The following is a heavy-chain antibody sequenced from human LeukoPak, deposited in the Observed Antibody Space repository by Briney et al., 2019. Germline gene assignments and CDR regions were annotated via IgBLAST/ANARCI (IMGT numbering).Heavy chain of an antibody. Sequence: ASVKVSCKASGYTFTGYYMHWVRQAPGQGLQWMGWIIPKSGDTNYAQKFQDRVTMTRDTSISTAYMELHFLTSDDTAVYYCARGDYYGSPKVVAAWGQGTLVSISS. CDR1: GYTFTGYY. V-gene: IGHV1-2*02. J-gene: IGHJ5*02. CDR3: ARGDYYGSPKVVAA. CDR2: IIPKSGDT. D-gene: IGHD3-10*01.